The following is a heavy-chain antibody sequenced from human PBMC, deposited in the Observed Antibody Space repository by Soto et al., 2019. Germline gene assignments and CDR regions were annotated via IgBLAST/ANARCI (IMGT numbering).Heavy chain of an antibody. CDR1: GFTFSTYN. Sequence: EVQLVELGGGVVKPGGSLRLSCGASGFTFSTYNMHWVRQAPGKGLEWVSSISSTSAYIYYADSVRGRFTISRDNAKNSLSLHMSSLRAEDTAICYCSRVARIRSGDGFSVWGQGTMVTVAS. CDR3: SRVARIRSGDGFSV. CDR2: ISSTSAYI. J-gene: IGHJ3*01. V-gene: IGHV3-21*01. D-gene: IGHD1-26*01.